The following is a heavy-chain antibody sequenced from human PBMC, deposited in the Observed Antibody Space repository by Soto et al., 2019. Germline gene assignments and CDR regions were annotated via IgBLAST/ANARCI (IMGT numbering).Heavy chain of an antibody. CDR3: ARESHDILTGPPWVWYFDL. CDR1: GGSFSGYY. CDR2: INDRGSI. V-gene: IGHV4-34*01. Sequence: QVQLQQWGAGPLRPLETLSLTCGVSGGSFSGYYWAWIRQSPRKGLEWIGEINDRGSINYNPSLKSRGSISVDTSKNHYSLNLRSVTAADTAVYYCARESHDILTGPPWVWYFDLWGRGTLVTVSS. D-gene: IGHD3-9*01. J-gene: IGHJ2*01.